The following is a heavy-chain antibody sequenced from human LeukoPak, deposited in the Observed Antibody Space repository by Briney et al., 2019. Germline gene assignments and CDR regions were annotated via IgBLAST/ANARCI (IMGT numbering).Heavy chain of an antibody. CDR3: ARGCYYDSSGYYPYYFDY. V-gene: IGHV4-34*01. Sequence: PSETLSLTCAVYGGSFSGYYWSWIRQPPGKALEWMGEINHSGSTNYNPSLKSRVTISVDASKDQFSLKMSPVTAEDTAVYSCARGCYYDSSGYYPYYFDYWGQGTLVTVSS. CDR2: INHSGST. D-gene: IGHD3-22*01. CDR1: GGSFSGYY. J-gene: IGHJ4*02.